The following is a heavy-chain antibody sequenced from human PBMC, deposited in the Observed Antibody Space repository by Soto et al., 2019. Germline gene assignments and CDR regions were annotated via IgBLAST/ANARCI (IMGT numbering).Heavy chain of an antibody. D-gene: IGHD6-13*01. Sequence: QVQLQESGPGLVKPSETLSLTCTVSGGSISSYYWSWIRQPAGKGLEWIGRIYTSGSTNYNPSPTSRVTMSVDTSKNQFSLKLSSVTAADPAVYYCARDVEEAAAGPGYYYYCGMDVWGQGTTVTVSS. CDR2: IYTSGST. CDR3: ARDVEEAAAGPGYYYYCGMDV. J-gene: IGHJ6*02. V-gene: IGHV4-4*07. CDR1: GGSISSYY.